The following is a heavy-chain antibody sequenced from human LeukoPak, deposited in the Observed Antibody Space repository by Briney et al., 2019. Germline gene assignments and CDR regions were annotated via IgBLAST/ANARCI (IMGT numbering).Heavy chain of an antibody. CDR2: IYCSGST. V-gene: IGHV4-59*01. D-gene: IGHD4-17*01. Sequence: SETLSLTCTVSGGSIGSYYWSWIRQPPGKGLEWIGYIYCSGSTNYNPSLKSRVTISVDTSKNQFSLKLSSVTAADTAVYYCARLRDYDDAFDIWGQGTMVTVSS. CDR1: GGSIGSYY. CDR3: ARLRDYDDAFDI. J-gene: IGHJ3*02.